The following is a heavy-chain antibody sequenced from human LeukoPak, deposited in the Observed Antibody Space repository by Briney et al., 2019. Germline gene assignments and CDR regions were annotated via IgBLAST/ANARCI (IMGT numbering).Heavy chain of an antibody. V-gene: IGHV3-30*04. CDR3: ATHRGGGYDDYFDY. J-gene: IGHJ4*02. CDR1: GFTVSSYA. CDR2: ISYDGSNK. D-gene: IGHD5-12*01. Sequence: GGSLTRSGAASGFTVSSYAMHWVRQAPGKGREGVAVISYDGSNKYYADSVKGRFTISRDNSKNTLYLQMNSLRAEDTAVYYCATHRGGGYDDYFDYWGQGTLVTVSS.